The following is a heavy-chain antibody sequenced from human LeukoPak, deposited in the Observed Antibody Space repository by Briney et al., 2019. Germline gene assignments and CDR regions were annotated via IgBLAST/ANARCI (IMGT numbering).Heavy chain of an antibody. J-gene: IGHJ4*02. V-gene: IGHV4-34*01. D-gene: IGHD2-15*01. CDR3: ARLLGGDFDY. CDR1: GGSFSGYY. CDR2: INHSGST. Sequence: SETLSLTCAVYGGSFSGYYWSWIRQPPGKGLEWIGEINHSGSTNYNPSLKSRVTISVDTSENQFSLKLSSVTAADTAVYYCARLLGGDFDYWGQGTLVTVSS.